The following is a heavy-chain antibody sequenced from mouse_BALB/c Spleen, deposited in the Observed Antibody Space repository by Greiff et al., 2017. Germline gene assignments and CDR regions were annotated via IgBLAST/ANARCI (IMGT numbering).Heavy chain of an antibody. CDR1: GYSITSDYA. CDR3: ARFWAYAMDY. Sequence: EVQGVESGPGLVKPSQSLSLTCTVTGYSITSDYAWNWIRQFPGNKLEWMGYISYSGSTSYNPSLKSRISITRDTSKNQFFLQLNSVTTEDTATYYCARFWAYAMDYWGQGTSVTVSS. CDR2: ISYSGST. V-gene: IGHV3-2*02. D-gene: IGHD4-1*01. J-gene: IGHJ4*01.